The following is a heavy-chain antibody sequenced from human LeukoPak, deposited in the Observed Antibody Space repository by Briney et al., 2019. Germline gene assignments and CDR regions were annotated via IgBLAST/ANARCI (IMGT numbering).Heavy chain of an antibody. D-gene: IGHD1-1*01. J-gene: IGHJ2*01. Sequence: AVSLRLSCAASGLSNGNAWMSWVRQVPGQGLEWLGRTRAKVDGGTVDYAAPVKGRFTISRDESEDTLYLHLTSLKIEDAAVYYCTTLGGDNWFDWYFDLWGRGTLVTVSS. CDR2: TRAKVDGGTV. V-gene: IGHV3-15*01. CDR3: TTLGGDNWFDWYFDL. CDR1: GLSNGNAW.